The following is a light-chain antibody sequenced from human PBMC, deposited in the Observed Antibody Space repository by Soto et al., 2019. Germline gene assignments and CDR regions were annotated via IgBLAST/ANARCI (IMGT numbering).Light chain of an antibody. V-gene: IGKV4-1*01. CDR1: QSVLYSPNNKTY. J-gene: IGKJ1*01. CDR2: WAS. CDR3: QQYHSAPQS. Sequence: DIVMTQSPDSLAVSLGERATINCKSSQSVLYSPNNKTYLAWYQQKPGQPPKLLIYWASTRESGVPNRFSGSGSGTDFTLTISSLQAEDAAFYCCQQYHSAPQSFGQGTKVEIK.